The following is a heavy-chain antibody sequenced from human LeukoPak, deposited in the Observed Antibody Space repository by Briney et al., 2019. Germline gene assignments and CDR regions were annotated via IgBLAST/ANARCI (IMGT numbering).Heavy chain of an antibody. CDR2: INHSGST. J-gene: IGHJ4*02. D-gene: IGHD3-22*01. CDR3: ASLQTPYYDCSGYYLFDY. V-gene: IGHV4-34*01. CDR1: GGSFSGYY. Sequence: SETLSLTCAVYGGSFSGYYWSWIRQPPGKGLEWIGEINHSGSTNYNPSLKSRVTISVDTSKNQFSLKLSSVTAADTAVYYCASLQTPYYDCSGYYLFDYWGQGTLVTVSS.